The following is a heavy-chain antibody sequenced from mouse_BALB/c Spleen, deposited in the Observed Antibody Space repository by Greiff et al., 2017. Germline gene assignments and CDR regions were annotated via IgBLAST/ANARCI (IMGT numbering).Heavy chain of an antibody. CDR2: ISTYYGDA. Sequence: QGQLQQSGAELVRPGVSVKISCKGSGYTFTDYAMHWVKQSHAKSLEWIGVISTYYGDASYNQKFKGKATMTVDKSSSTAYMELARLTSEDSAIYYCARAFTTATAWFAYWGQGTLVTVSA. CDR1: GYTFTDYA. D-gene: IGHD1-2*01. CDR3: ARAFTTATAWFAY. V-gene: IGHV1S137*01. J-gene: IGHJ3*01.